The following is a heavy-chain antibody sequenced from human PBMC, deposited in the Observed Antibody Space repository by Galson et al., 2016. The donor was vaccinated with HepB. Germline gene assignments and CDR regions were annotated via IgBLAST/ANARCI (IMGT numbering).Heavy chain of an antibody. D-gene: IGHD2-8*02. CDR3: ARTLLARGVNWFDP. Sequence: PALVKPTQTLTLTCTFSGFSLSTSGMRVSWIRQTPGKALEWLARIDWDDDKFYSTSLKTRLTISKDTSKNQVVLRMTNMDPVDTATYYCARTLLARGVNWFDPWGQGTLVTVSS. CDR2: IDWDDDK. V-gene: IGHV2-70*04. J-gene: IGHJ5*02. CDR1: GFSLSTSGMR.